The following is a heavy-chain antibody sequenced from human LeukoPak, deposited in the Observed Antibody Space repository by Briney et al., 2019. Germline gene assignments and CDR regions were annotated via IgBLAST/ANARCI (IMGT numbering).Heavy chain of an antibody. Sequence: PGGSLRLSCTASGFTFGAYAMHWVRQVPGKGLEWVSLINKDGDATYYADSVNGRFTISRDNSKNSLYLQMNSLRSEGSALYYCATWAFYHGLDAWGRGSTVTVSS. V-gene: IGHV3-43*02. CDR1: GFTFGAYA. J-gene: IGHJ6*02. CDR2: INKDGDAT. D-gene: IGHD1-26*01. CDR3: ATWAFYHGLDA.